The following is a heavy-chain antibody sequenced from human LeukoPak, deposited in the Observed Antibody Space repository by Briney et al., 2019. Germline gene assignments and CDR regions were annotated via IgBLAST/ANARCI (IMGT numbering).Heavy chain of an antibody. CDR1: GFTFSSYS. Sequence: GGSLRLSCAASGFTFSSYSMNWVRQAPGKGLEWVSSISSSSSYIYYADSVKGRFTISRDNAKNSLYLQMNSLRAEDTAVYYCARDPRPKAVAGTGDYWGQGTLVTVPS. J-gene: IGHJ4*02. V-gene: IGHV3-21*01. CDR3: ARDPRPKAVAGTGDY. D-gene: IGHD6-19*01. CDR2: ISSSSSYI.